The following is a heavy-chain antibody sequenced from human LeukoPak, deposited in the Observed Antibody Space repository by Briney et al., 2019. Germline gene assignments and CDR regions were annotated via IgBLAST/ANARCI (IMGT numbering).Heavy chain of an antibody. CDR1: GFTFSSYS. D-gene: IGHD6-13*01. CDR2: IDFTSRYI. Sequence: GGSLRLSCAASGFTFSSYSMNWVRQAPGKGLEWASSIDFTSRYIYNADSVKGRFTTSRDNAKNSLDLQMNSLKVGDTAVYYCATPAAGPGAEYSLYWGQGTLVIVSS. J-gene: IGHJ1*01. V-gene: IGHV3-21*01. CDR3: ATPAAGPGAEYSLY.